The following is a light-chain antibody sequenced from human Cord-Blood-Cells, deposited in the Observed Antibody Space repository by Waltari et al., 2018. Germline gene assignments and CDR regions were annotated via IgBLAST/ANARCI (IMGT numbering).Light chain of an antibody. Sequence: EIVLTQSPGTLSLSPGERATLSCRASQSVSSSYLAWYQKNPGQAPRLLIYGASSSATGIPDRFSGSGSGTDFTLTISRLEPEDFAVYYCQQYGSSMYTFGQGTKLEIK. J-gene: IGKJ2*01. CDR1: QSVSSSY. CDR2: GAS. CDR3: QQYGSSMYT. V-gene: IGKV3-20*01.